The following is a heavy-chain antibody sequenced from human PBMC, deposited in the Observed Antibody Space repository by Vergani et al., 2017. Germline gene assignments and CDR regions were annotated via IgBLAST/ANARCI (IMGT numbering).Heavy chain of an antibody. CDR2: ISSSSSYI. Sequence: EVQLLESGGGLVQPGGSLRLSCAASGFTFSSYSMNWVRQAPGKGLGWVSSISSSSSYIYYADSVKGRFTISRDNAENSLYLQMNSLRAEDTAVYYCAAGADYDFWSGYPIIYGMDVWGQGTTVTVSS. CDR3: AAGADYDFWSGYPIIYGMDV. CDR1: GFTFSSYS. D-gene: IGHD3-3*01. J-gene: IGHJ6*02. V-gene: IGHV3-21*01.